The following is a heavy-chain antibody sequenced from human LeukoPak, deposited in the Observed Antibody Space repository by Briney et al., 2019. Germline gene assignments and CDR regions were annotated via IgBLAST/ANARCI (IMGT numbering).Heavy chain of an antibody. V-gene: IGHV3-30*03. CDR2: ISYDGRDT. J-gene: IGHJ4*02. CDR3: AGGTASQWLVPRAGLFY. CDR1: GFTFGSYY. Sequence: PGGSLRLSCAASGFTFGSYYMRWVRQAPGKGLECVAGISYDGRDTYYADSVKGQFTISRDNSKKTLYLQMNSLRGEDTAVYYCAGGTASQWLVPRAGLFYWGQGTLVSVSS. D-gene: IGHD6-19*01.